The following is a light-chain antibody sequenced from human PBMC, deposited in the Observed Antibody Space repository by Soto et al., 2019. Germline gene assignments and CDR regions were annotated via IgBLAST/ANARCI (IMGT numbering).Light chain of an antibody. Sequence: EIVLTQSPGTLYLSPWERATLSCRASQSVSSNYLAWYQQKRGQAPRLLIYDASTRATGIPARFSGSGSGTDFTLTISSLEPEDFAVYHCQQRSSWPSFGQGTRLEIK. V-gene: IGKV3-11*01. CDR2: DAS. CDR1: QSVSSNY. J-gene: IGKJ5*01. CDR3: QQRSSWPS.